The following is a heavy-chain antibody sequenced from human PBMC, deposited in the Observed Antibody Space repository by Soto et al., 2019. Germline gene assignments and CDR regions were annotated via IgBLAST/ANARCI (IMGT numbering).Heavy chain of an antibody. CDR2: INAGNGNT. CDR3: ARDGGYCTNGVCYDYSYYYKDV. J-gene: IGHJ6*03. V-gene: IGHV1-3*01. Sequence: ASVKVSCKASGYTFTSYAMHLVRQAPGQRLEWMGWINAGNGNTKYSQKFQGRVTITRDTSASTAYMELSSLRSEDTAVYYCARDGGYCTNGVCYDYSYYYKDVWGKGTTVTVSS. D-gene: IGHD2-8*01. CDR1: GYTFTSYA.